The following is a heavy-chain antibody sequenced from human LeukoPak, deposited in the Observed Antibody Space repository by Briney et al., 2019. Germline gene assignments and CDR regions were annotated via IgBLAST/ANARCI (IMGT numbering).Heavy chain of an antibody. J-gene: IGHJ4*02. CDR1: GFTFSTYA. CDR3: AKHYDISGYYPY. CDR2: ISGGGGST. D-gene: IGHD3-22*01. V-gene: IGHV3-23*01. Sequence: GGSLRLSCAASGFTFSTYAMSWVRQAPGKGLEWVSAISGGGGSTHYADSVKGRFAISRDNSKNTLFLQMSSLRADDTAIYYCAKHYDISGYYPYWGQGTLVTVSS.